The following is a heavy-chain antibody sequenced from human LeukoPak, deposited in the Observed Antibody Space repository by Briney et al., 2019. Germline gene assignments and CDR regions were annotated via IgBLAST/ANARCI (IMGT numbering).Heavy chain of an antibody. CDR1: GFTFRNHW. CDR3: VSLVVTADLAFDI. J-gene: IGHJ3*02. V-gene: IGHV3-74*01. D-gene: IGHD2-21*02. Sequence: GGSLRLSCAASGFTFRNHWMHWVRQAPGEGLVWVSRVDGDGSGASYADFVRGRLTISRDNAKDTLYLQMNSLRAEDTAVYYCVSLVVTADLAFDIWGQGTMVTVSS. CDR2: VDGDGSGA.